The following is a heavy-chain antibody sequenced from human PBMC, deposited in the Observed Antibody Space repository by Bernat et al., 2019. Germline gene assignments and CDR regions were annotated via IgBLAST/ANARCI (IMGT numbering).Heavy chain of an antibody. D-gene: IGHD1-26*01. CDR3: ARDRWVYYFDY. CDR2: ILYDGSNK. Sequence: QVQLVESGGGVVLPGRSLRLSCAASGFTFSSYAMHWVRQAPGKGLEWVAVILYDGSNKYYADSVKGRFTISRDNSKNTLYLQMNSLRAEETAVYYCARDRWVYYFDYWGQGTLVTVSS. CDR1: GFTFSSYA. V-gene: IGHV3-30-3*01. J-gene: IGHJ4*02.